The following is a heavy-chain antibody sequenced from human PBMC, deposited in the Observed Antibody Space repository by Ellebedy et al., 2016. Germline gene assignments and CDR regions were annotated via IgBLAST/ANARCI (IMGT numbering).Heavy chain of an antibody. Sequence: GGSLRLXXAASGFTFDDYGMSWVRQAPGKGLEWVSAISGSGGSTYYADSVKGRFTISRDNSKNTLYLQMNSLRAEDTAVYYCARGYVSSWYWVSWGQGTLVTVSS. J-gene: IGHJ5*02. D-gene: IGHD6-13*01. CDR2: ISGSGGST. CDR3: ARGYVSSWYWVS. V-gene: IGHV3-23*01. CDR1: GFTFDDYG.